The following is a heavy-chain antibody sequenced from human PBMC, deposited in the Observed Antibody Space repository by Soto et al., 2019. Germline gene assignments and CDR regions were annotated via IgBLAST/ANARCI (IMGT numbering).Heavy chain of an antibody. CDR1: GFTFSSYS. V-gene: IGHV3-21*01. D-gene: IGHD3-22*01. Sequence: LRLSCAASGFTFSSYSMNWVRQAPGKGLEWVSSISSSSSYIYYADSVKGRFAISRDNAKNSLYLQMNSLRAEDTAVYYCARDPYDSSGYYVYWGQGTLVTVSS. CDR2: ISSSSSYI. CDR3: ARDPYDSSGYYVY. J-gene: IGHJ4*02.